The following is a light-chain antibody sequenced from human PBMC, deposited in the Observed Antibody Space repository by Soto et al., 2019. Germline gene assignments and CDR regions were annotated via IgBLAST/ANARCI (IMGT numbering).Light chain of an antibody. CDR1: SSDVGAYNY. CDR3: SSYAGSNNYV. CDR2: EVS. J-gene: IGLJ1*01. V-gene: IGLV2-8*01. Sequence: QSVRTQPPSASGSPAQSVTISCTGTSSDVGAYNYVSWYQQHPGKAPKLMIYEVSKRPSGVPDRFSGSKSGNTASLTVSGLQADDEADYYCSSYAGSNNYVVGTGTKV.